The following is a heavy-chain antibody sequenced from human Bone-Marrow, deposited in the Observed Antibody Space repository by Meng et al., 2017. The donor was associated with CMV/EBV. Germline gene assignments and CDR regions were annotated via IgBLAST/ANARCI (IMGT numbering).Heavy chain of an antibody. CDR3: ASWDGAAGTGY. D-gene: IGHD6-13*01. CDR1: GGTFSSYA. J-gene: IGHJ4*02. CDR2: IIPIFGTA. Sequence: SVKVSCKASGGTFSSYAISWVRQAPGQGLEWMGGIIPIFGTANYAQKFQGRVTITTDETTSTAYMELSSLRSEDTAGYYCASWDGAAGTGYWGQGTLVTVSS. V-gene: IGHV1-69*05.